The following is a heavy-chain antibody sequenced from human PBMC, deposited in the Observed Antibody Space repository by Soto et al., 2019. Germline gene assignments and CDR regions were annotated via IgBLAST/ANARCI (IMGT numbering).Heavy chain of an antibody. J-gene: IGHJ5*02. D-gene: IGHD2-8*01. Sequence: PSETLSLTCTVSGGSISSGGYYWSWIRQHPGKGLEWIGYIYYSGSTYYNPSLKSRVTISVDTSKNQFSLKLSSVTAADAAVYYCARVNLLGYCTNGVCSGNWFDPWGQGTLVIVSS. CDR2: IYYSGST. CDR1: GGSISSGGYY. V-gene: IGHV4-31*03. CDR3: ARVNLLGYCTNGVCSGNWFDP.